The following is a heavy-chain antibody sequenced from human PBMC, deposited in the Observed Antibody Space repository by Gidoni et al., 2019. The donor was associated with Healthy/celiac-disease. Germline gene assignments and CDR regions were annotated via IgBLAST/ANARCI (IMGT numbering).Heavy chain of an antibody. CDR1: GFTFTSYG. CDR2: IWYDGSNK. CDR3: ARARTGDRTAFDI. J-gene: IGHJ3*02. Sequence: QVQLVESGGFVVQPGRSLSLPCAASGFTFTSYGMQWVRQAPGKGLEWVAVIWYDGSNKYYADSVKGRFTISRDNSKNTLYLQMNSLRAEDTAVYYCARARTGDRTAFDIWGQGTMVTVSS. V-gene: IGHV3-33*08. D-gene: IGHD7-27*01.